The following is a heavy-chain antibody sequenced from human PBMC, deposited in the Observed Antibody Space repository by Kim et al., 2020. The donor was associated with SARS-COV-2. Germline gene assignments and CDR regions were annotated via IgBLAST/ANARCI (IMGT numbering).Heavy chain of an antibody. CDR3: AKGGSQGAFDI. Sequence: GGSLRLSCAASGFTFSSYVMTWVRQAPGKGLEWVSAISGSGDTTYYADSVKGRFTISRDNSKNTLYLQMNSLRAEDTAVYYCAKGGSQGAFDIWGRGTMVTVSS. CDR2: ISGSGDTT. CDR1: GFTFSSYV. V-gene: IGHV3-23*01. D-gene: IGHD3-16*01. J-gene: IGHJ3*02.